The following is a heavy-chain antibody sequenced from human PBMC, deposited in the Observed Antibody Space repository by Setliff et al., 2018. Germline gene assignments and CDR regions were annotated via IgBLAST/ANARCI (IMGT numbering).Heavy chain of an antibody. CDR3: ARGPRYSGSYYVKY. CDR2: IKHSGSS. J-gene: IGHJ4*02. Sequence: KASETLSLTCAVYGGSSSGYYWTWIRQPPGKGLEWIGEIKHSGSSNYNPSLKSRVTISVDTSKNQFSLNLTSVTAADTAVYYCARGPRYSGSYYVKYWGQGTLVTVSS. D-gene: IGHD1-26*01. CDR1: GGSSSGYY. V-gene: IGHV4-34*01.